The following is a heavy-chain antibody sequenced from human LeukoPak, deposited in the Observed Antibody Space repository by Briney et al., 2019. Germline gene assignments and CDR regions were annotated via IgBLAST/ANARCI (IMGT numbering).Heavy chain of an antibody. J-gene: IGHJ4*03. D-gene: IGHD3-10*01. CDR2: ISSSSSYI. CDR3: AKGWSYGGYFDY. V-gene: IGHV3-21*04. CDR1: GFTFSSYS. Sequence: GGSLRLSCAASGFTFSSYSINWVRQAPGKGLEWVSSISSSSSYIYYADSVKGRFTISRDDAKNSLYLQMNSLRAEDTAIYYCAKGWSYGGYFDYWGQGTLVTVSS.